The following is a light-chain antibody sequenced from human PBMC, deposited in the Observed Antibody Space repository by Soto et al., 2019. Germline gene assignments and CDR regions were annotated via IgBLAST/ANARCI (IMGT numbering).Light chain of an antibody. CDR1: QSISSY. CDR3: QQSYSTPQT. V-gene: IGKV1-39*01. J-gene: IGKJ1*01. CDR2: AAS. Sequence: DIQMTQSPSSLSASVGDRVTITCRASQSISSYLNWYQQKPGKAPKLLIYAASSLQSGVPSKFSGSGSGTDFTLTISSLQPEDVATYYCQQSYSTPQTFGQGPEVEIK.